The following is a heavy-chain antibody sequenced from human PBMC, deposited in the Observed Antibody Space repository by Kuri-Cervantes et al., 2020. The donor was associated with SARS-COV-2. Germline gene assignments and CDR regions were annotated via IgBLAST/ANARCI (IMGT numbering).Heavy chain of an antibody. J-gene: IGHJ5*02. CDR2: IYHSGST. V-gene: IGHV4-38-2*01. CDR3: ARVGVRGVTPTNWFDP. D-gene: IGHD3-10*01. CDR1: GYSISSGYY. Sequence: GSLRLSCAVSGYSISSGYYWGWIRQPPGKGLEWIGYIYHSGSTYYNPSLKSRVTISVDRSKNQFSLKLSSVTAADTAVYYCARVGVRGVTPTNWFDPWGQGTLVTVSS.